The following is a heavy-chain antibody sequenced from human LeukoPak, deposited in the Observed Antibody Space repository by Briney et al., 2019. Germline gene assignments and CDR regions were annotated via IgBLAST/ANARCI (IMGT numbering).Heavy chain of an antibody. CDR1: GFTFDDYA. Sequence: HPGRSLRLXCAASGFTFDDYAMHWVRQAPGKGLEWVSGISWNSGSIGYADSVKGRFTISRDNAKNSLYLQMNSLRADDMALYYCAKYEFVASDFTGAFDIWGQGTMVTVSS. CDR3: AKYEFVASDFTGAFDI. D-gene: IGHD2-8*02. V-gene: IGHV3-9*03. CDR2: ISWNSGSI. J-gene: IGHJ3*02.